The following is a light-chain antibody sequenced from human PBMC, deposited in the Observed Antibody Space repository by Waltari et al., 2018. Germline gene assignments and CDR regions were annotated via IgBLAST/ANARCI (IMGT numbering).Light chain of an antibody. CDR2: RSN. CDR3: AVWDDRLSGPV. CDR1: SSNIGSNY. J-gene: IGLJ2*01. V-gene: IGLV1-47*01. Sequence: QPVLTQPPSASGTPGQRVTMSCSGSSSNIGSNYVHWYQQFPGTAPKLRIYRSNQRPSGVPDRFSGSKSGTSASLAISGLRSEDEADYYCAVWDDRLSGPVFGGGTKLTVL.